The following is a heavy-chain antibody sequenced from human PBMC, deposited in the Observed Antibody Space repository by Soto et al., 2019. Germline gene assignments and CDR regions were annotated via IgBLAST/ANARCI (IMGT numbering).Heavy chain of an antibody. J-gene: IGHJ6*02. CDR2: IRSKAHNYAT. V-gene: IGHV3-73*02. Sequence: EVQLVESGGGLVQPGGSLKLSCAASGFTFSDSAMHWVRQASGKGLEWLGRIRSKAHNYATAHTAAVKGRFTVTRDDSKNTSYLQMNGLKTEDSAVYYCARHITGDTTDYYYGMGIWGQGTTVTVSS. CDR3: ARHITGDTTDYYYGMGI. D-gene: IGHD1-26*01. CDR1: GFTFSDSA.